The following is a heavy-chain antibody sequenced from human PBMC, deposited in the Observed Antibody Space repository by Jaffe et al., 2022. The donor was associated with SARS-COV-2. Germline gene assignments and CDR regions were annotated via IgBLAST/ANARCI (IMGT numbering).Heavy chain of an antibody. Sequence: QVQLQQWGAGLLKPSETLSLTCAVYGGSFSGYYWSWIRQPPGKGLEWIGEINHSGSTNYNPSLKSRVTISVDTSKNQFSLKLSSVTAADTAVYYCARGGGGPIAARWIWWFDPWGQGTLVTVSS. V-gene: IGHV4-34*01. J-gene: IGHJ5*02. CDR1: GGSFSGYY. CDR2: INHSGST. CDR3: ARGGGGPIAARWIWWFDP. D-gene: IGHD6-6*01.